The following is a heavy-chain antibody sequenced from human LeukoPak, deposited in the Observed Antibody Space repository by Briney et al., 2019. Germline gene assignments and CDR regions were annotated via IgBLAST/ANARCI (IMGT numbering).Heavy chain of an antibody. D-gene: IGHD3-22*01. Sequence: SETLSLTCTVSGGSISSYYWSWIRQPPGKGLEWIGYIYYSGSTNYNPSLKSRVTISVDTSKNQFSLKLSSVTAADTAVYYCARQMDYYDNSGYYHTWFDPWGRGTLVTVSS. J-gene: IGHJ5*02. V-gene: IGHV4-59*08. CDR2: IYYSGST. CDR3: ARQMDYYDNSGYYHTWFDP. CDR1: GGSISSYY.